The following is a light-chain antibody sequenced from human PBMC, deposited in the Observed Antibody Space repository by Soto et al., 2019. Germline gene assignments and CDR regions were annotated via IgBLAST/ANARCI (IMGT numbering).Light chain of an antibody. CDR1: QSLTNSF. CDR3: QQYGSSPPKT. CDR2: DTS. J-gene: IGKJ1*01. V-gene: IGKV3-20*01. Sequence: EFVLTQSPGTLSLSPGERATLSCRASQSLTNSFIAWYQQRPGQAPRLLIYDTSSRASGIPDRFSGSGSGTDFTLTISRLEPEDFAVYYCQQYGSSPPKTFGQGTKVDNK.